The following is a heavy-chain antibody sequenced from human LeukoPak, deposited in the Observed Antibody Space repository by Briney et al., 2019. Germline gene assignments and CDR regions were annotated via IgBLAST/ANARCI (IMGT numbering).Heavy chain of an antibody. J-gene: IGHJ6*03. V-gene: IGHV4-4*07. CDR3: ARGRYYYDSRGGYYYYYMDV. CDR2: IYTSGST. CDR1: GGSISSYY. D-gene: IGHD3-22*01. Sequence: PSETLSLTCTVSGGSISSYYWSWIRQPAGKGLEWIGRIYTSGSTNYNPSLKSRVTMSVDTSKNQFSLKLSSVTAADTAVYYCARGRYYYDSRGGYYYYYMDVLGKGTTVTVSS.